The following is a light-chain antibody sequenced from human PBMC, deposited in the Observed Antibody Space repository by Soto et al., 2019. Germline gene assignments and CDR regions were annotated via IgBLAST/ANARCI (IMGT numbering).Light chain of an antibody. CDR1: QGISSY. Sequence: MTQSPSSLSASTGDRVTITCRASQGISSYLAWYQQKPGKAPKLLIYAASTLQSGVPSRFSGSGSGTDFTLTISCLQSEDFATYYCQQYYSYPRTFGQGTKVDIK. CDR2: AAS. CDR3: QQYYSYPRT. J-gene: IGKJ1*01. V-gene: IGKV1-8*01.